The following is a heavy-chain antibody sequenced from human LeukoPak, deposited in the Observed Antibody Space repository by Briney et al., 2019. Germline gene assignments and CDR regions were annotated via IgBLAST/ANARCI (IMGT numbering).Heavy chain of an antibody. CDR2: INHSGCST. V-gene: IGHV1-46*01. Sequence: ASVKVSCKASGYTFTSYYMHWVRQAPGQGLEWMGIINHSGCSTSYAQKCQGRVTMSRDTSTSTVYMELSSLRSEDTAVYYCARAGIATLSSSEALVGALDYWGQGTLVTVSS. J-gene: IGHJ4*02. CDR1: GYTFTSYY. CDR3: ARAGIATLSSSEALVGALDY. D-gene: IGHD6-13*01.